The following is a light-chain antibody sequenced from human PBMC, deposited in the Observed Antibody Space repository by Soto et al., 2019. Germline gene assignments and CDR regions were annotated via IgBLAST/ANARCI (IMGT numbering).Light chain of an antibody. V-gene: IGKV1-39*01. J-gene: IGKJ4*01. Sequence: DIRITQSPSSLSASVGDRVTITCLASQSITSYLNWYQQKPGKAPKLLIYAASSLQSGVPSRFSGSGSGTDFTLTISSLQPEDFATYYCQQSYSTPLAFGGGTKVDIK. CDR1: QSITSY. CDR3: QQSYSTPLA. CDR2: AAS.